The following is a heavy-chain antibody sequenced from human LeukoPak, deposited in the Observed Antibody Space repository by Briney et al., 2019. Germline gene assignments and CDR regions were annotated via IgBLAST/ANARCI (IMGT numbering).Heavy chain of an antibody. CDR2: ISGSGAST. CDR3: AFDYYFDY. V-gene: IGHV3-23*01. CDR1: GFTFSSYA. J-gene: IGHJ4*02. D-gene: IGHD3-9*01. Sequence: PGGSLRLSCAASGFTFSSYAMSWVRQAPGKGLEWVSSISGSGASTYYADSVKGRFTISRDNSKNTLYLQMSSLRAEGTAVYYCAFDYYFDYWGQGTLVTASS.